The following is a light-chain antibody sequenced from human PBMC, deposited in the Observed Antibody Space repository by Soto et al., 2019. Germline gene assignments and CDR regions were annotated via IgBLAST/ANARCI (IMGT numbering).Light chain of an antibody. CDR1: NIGSKS. V-gene: IGLV3-21*04. CDR3: QVWDSSSDHRV. CDR2: YDS. Sequence: YELTQPPSVSVAPGKTARITCGGNNIGSKSVHWYQQKPGQAPVLVIYYDSDRPSGIPERFSGSNSGNTATLTISRVEAGDEADYYCQVWDSSSDHRVFGGGTKVTVL. J-gene: IGLJ2*01.